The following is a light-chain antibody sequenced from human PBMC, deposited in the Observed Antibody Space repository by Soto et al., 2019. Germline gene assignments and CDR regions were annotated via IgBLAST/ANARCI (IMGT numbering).Light chain of an antibody. CDR3: QQYENWPRT. V-gene: IGKV1-5*01. J-gene: IGKJ1*01. CDR2: DAS. CDR1: QSISNW. Sequence: DIQLTQSPSPLPASVGDRVTITCRASQSISNWLAWYQQKPGTAPKLLIYDASSLESGVPARFSGSGSGTEFTLTISSLESDDFAVYYCQQYENWPRTFGQGTKVDIK.